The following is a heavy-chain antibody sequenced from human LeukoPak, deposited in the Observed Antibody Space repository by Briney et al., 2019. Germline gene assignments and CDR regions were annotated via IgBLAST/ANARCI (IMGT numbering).Heavy chain of an antibody. CDR2: TSYDGRNH. D-gene: IGHD3-3*01. CDR3: ARGLGWRSGYYTDY. Sequence: GGSLRLSCAASGFTFRSYGMHWVRQAPGKGLEWVAVTSYDGRNHYYADSVKGRFTIYRDNSKNTLYLQMNSLRAEDTAFYYCARGLGWRSGYYTDYWGQGTLVTVSS. V-gene: IGHV3-33*01. CDR1: GFTFRSYG. J-gene: IGHJ4*02.